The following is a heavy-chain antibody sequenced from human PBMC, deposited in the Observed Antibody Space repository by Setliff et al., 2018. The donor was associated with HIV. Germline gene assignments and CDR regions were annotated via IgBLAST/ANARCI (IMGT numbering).Heavy chain of an antibody. CDR3: ARLDCSSSSCFVDY. D-gene: IGHD2-2*01. CDR1: GDPISTYC. V-gene: IGHV4-4*09. CDR2: IYTSGST. J-gene: IGHJ4*02. Sequence: LETLSLTCTVSGDPISTYCWIWIRQPPGKGLEWIGNIYTSGSTNYNPSLKSRVTISVDTSKNQFSLKLSSVTAADTAVYYCARLDCSSSSCFVDYWGQGTLVTVSS.